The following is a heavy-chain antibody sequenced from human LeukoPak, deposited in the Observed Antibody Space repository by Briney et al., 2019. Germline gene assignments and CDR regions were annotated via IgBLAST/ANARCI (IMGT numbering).Heavy chain of an antibody. CDR2: IYYSGST. D-gene: IGHD4-23*01. Sequence: PSETLSLTCAVSGDSITSSRYYWSWIRQPPGKGREWLGYIYYSGSTYYNPSLKSRVTISVDTSKNQFSLKLSSVTAADTAVYYCARVFTVVTPLYFDYWGQGTLVTVSS. J-gene: IGHJ4*02. CDR1: GDSITSSRYY. V-gene: IGHV4-30-4*08. CDR3: ARVFTVVTPLYFDY.